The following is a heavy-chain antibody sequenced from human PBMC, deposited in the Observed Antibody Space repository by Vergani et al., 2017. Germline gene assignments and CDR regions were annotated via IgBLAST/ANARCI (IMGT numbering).Heavy chain of an antibody. CDR2: IIPTFGTA. V-gene: IGHV1-69*01. J-gene: IGHJ4*02. Sequence: QVQLVQSGAEVKKPGSSLILSCKASGGSFKNYAFSWVRQAPGQGLEWLGGIIPTFGTATYAQRFQGRVTITADESTSTAYMDLTSLRLEDTAVYYCARDERGYSYGRHLYYFDYWGQGTLVTVSS. D-gene: IGHD5-18*01. CDR3: ARDERGYSYGRHLYYFDY. CDR1: GGSFKNYA.